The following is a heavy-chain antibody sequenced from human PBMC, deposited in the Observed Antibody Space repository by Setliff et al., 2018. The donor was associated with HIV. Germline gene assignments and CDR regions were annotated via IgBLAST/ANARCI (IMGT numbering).Heavy chain of an antibody. CDR3: AIRSRLGGSSNYLDF. CDR1: GGSISSSSSSYY. V-gene: IGHV4-39*07. Sequence: PSETLSLTCTVSGGSISSSSSSYYWGWIWQPPGKGLEWIGSIYYRGSTYYNPSLKSRVTMSVDTSKNQFSLQLSSVTAADTAVYYCAIRSRLGGSSNYLDFWGQGTLVTVSS. CDR2: IYYRGST. J-gene: IGHJ4*02. D-gene: IGHD1-26*01.